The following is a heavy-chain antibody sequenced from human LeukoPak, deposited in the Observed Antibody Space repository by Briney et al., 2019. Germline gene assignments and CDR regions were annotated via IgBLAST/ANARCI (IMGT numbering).Heavy chain of an antibody. V-gene: IGHV3-48*03. CDR3: ARKPYTPPPLGWDY. CDR1: GFTFSSYE. D-gene: IGHD6-19*01. J-gene: IGHJ4*02. Sequence: GGSLRLSCAASGFTFSSYEMNWVRQAPGKGLEWVSYISSSGSTIYHADSVKGRFTISRDNAKNSLYLQMNSQRAEDTAVYYCARKPYTPPPLGWDYWGQGTLVTVSS. CDR2: ISSSGSTI.